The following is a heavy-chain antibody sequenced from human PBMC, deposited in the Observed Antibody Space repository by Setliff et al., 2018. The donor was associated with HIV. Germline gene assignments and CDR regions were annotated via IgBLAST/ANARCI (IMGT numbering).Heavy chain of an antibody. V-gene: IGHV4-59*01. J-gene: IGHJ4*02. D-gene: IGHD3-22*01. CDR1: GGSLSSYY. CDR2: VYYSGTT. Sequence: PSETLSLTCSASGGSLSSYYWSWIRQPPGKGLEWIGYVYYSGTTNYNPSLKSRVSMSVDTSKNQFSLRLSSVTAADTAVYYCARKYLVNVFDYWSQGMLVTVSS. CDR3: ARKYLVNVFDY.